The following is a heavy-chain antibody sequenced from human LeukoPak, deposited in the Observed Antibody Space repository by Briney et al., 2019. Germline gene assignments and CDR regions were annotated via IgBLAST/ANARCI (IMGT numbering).Heavy chain of an antibody. CDR2: FDPEDGET. CDR1: GYTLTELS. D-gene: IGHD2-2*01. Sequence: ASVKVSCKVSGYTLTELSMHWVRQAPGKGLEWMGGFDPEDGETIYAQKFQGRVTMTEDTSTDTAYMELSSLRSEDTAVYYCARGDYCSSSSCFLRGFDIWGQGTKVTVSS. CDR3: ARGDYCSSSSCFLRGFDI. J-gene: IGHJ3*02. V-gene: IGHV1-24*01.